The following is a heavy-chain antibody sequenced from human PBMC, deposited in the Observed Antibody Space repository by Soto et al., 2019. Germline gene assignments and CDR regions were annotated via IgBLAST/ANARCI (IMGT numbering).Heavy chain of an antibody. CDR1: AFTFGDFA. V-gene: IGHV3-9*01. CDR3: ASAPTCGTWPVYFDW. Sequence: VQLVESGGGLVQPGRSLRLSCTASAFTFGDFAMHWVRQVPGKGLEWVPGINWNGNYIGYADSGKGRFTVSRDNAKSSLYLQMNSLRPEDTALYYCASAPTCGTWPVYFDWWGRGTLVTVSS. D-gene: IGHD2-21*01. CDR2: INWNGNYI. J-gene: IGHJ4*02.